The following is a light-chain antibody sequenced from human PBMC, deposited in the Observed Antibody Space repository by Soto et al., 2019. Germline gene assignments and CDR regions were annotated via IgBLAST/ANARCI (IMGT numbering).Light chain of an antibody. Sequence: DIQLPQSPPTLSASVGDRVTITCRASQTISTWMAWYQQKPGKAPKLLVYDASTLQSGVASRFSGSGSGTEFTLIISGLQPDDSATYYCQQYTNTNNPWMFGQGTKVDIK. CDR2: DAS. J-gene: IGKJ1*01. CDR1: QTISTW. CDR3: QQYTNTNNPWM. V-gene: IGKV1-5*01.